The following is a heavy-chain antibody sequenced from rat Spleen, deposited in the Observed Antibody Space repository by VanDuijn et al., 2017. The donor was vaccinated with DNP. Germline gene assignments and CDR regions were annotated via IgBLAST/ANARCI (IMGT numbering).Heavy chain of an antibody. Sequence: QVQLKESGPGLVQPSQTLSLTCTVSGFSLTNSHVHWVRQPPGKGLVWLGIMWSDGNTSFNSTLKSRLNINRDTSKSQVFLKMNSLRTEDTATYYCARALRRTVYAMDAWGRGTSVTVSS. CDR1: GFSLTNSH. D-gene: IGHD1-11*01. J-gene: IGHJ4*01. CDR2: MWSDGNT. V-gene: IGHV2-32*01. CDR3: ARALRRTVYAMDA.